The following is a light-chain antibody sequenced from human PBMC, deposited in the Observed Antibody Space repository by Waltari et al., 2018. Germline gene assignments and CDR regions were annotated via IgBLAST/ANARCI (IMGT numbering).Light chain of an antibody. CDR3: QAWDSSTDYV. J-gene: IGLJ1*01. V-gene: IGLV3-1*01. Sequence: SYELTQPASVSVFTGQTARITCAGEKLGNKYACWYQQKPGQSPVMVMYHDDKRPSGIPDRFSGSNSGNTATLTISGTQAMDEADYYCQAWDSSTDYVFGPGTKVTVL. CDR1: KLGNKY. CDR2: HDD.